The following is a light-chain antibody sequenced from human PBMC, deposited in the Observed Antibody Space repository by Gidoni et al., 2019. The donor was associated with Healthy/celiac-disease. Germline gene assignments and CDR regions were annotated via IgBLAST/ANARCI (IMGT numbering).Light chain of an antibody. CDR1: QSISRY. J-gene: IGKJ1*01. CDR2: AAS. CDR3: QQGYSYPRT. Sequence: DIQMTPSTSSLSASVGDRVTITCRASQSISRYLKWYQQKTGKAPKPLIYAASSLESGVPTRVRGSGSGTDFTLTISRPQTEDFSNYHFQQGYSYPRTFGRGTKVEIK. V-gene: IGKV1-39*01.